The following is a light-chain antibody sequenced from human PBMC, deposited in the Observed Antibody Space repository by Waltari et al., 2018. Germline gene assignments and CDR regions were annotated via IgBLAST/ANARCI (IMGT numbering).Light chain of an antibody. J-gene: IGLJ2*01. CDR2: KDT. Sequence: SSELTQPPSVSVSPGQTASITCSADALPKQYGYWYQQKPGQAPVLVIYKDTERHSGIPERFSVSSSGTTVTLTISGVQAEDEADYYCQSADSSGTYVVFGAGTKLTVL. CDR1: ALPKQY. CDR3: QSADSSGTYVV. V-gene: IGLV3-25*03.